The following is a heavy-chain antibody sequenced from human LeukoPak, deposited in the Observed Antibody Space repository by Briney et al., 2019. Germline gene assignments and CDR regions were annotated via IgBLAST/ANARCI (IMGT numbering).Heavy chain of an antibody. D-gene: IGHD2/OR15-2a*01. CDR3: ARGSTRADDY. Sequence: SETLSLTCTVSGASLSNHYWSWIRQSPGKGLEWIGYVHHNGDTNYNPSLKSRVATSVDTSRNQFSLTLYSVSAADAAVYYCARGSTRADDYWGQGNLVTVSS. CDR1: GASLSNHY. V-gene: IGHV4-59*11. J-gene: IGHJ4*02. CDR2: VHHNGDT.